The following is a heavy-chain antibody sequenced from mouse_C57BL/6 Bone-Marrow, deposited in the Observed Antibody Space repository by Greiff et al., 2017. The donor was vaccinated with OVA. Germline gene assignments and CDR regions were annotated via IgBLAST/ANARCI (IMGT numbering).Heavy chain of an antibody. CDR1: GFTFSNYW. CDR3: TGGGYPRGAWFAY. D-gene: IGHD2-2*01. CDR2: IRLKSDNYAT. Sequence: EVKVEESGGGLVQPGGSMKLSCVAPGFTFSNYWMNWVRQSPEKGLEWVAQIRLKSDNYATHYAESVKGRFTISRDDSKSSVYLQMNNLRAEDTGIYYCTGGGYPRGAWFAYWGQGTLVTVSA. V-gene: IGHV6-3*01. J-gene: IGHJ3*01.